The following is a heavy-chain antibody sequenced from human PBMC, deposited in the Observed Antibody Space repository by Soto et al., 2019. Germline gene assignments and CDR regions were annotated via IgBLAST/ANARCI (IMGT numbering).Heavy chain of an antibody. CDR2: IIPIFGTA. J-gene: IGHJ6*02. D-gene: IGHD2-2*01. CDR3: ARGFCSSTSCYYYYGMDV. CDR1: GGTFSSYA. V-gene: IGHV1-69*13. Sequence: SGKVSCKASGGTFSSYAISWVRQAPGQGLEWRGGIIPIFGTANYAQKFQGRVTITADESTSTAYMELSSLRSEDTAVYYCARGFCSSTSCYYYYGMDVWGQGTTVTVSS.